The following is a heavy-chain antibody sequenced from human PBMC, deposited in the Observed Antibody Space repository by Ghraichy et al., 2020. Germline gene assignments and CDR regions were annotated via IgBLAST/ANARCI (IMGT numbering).Heavy chain of an antibody. CDR2: IYTSGST. D-gene: IGHD6-13*01. V-gene: IGHV4-4*07. Sequence: SETLSLTCTVSGGSISSYYWSWIRQPAGKGLEWIGRIYTSGSTNYNPSLKSRVTMSVDTSKNQFSLKLSSVTAADTAVYYCARAGVGQQLVPYYYYGMDVWGQGTTVTVSS. J-gene: IGHJ6*02. CDR1: GGSISSYY. CDR3: ARAGVGQQLVPYYYYGMDV.